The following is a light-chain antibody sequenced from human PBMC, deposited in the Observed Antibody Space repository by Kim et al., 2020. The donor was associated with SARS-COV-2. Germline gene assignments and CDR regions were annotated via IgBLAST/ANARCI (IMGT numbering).Light chain of an antibody. CDR2: GAT. J-gene: IGKJ2*02. Sequence: DIQVTQSPSSLSASVGDRVTITCRTTQSISNYFNWYQQRPGKAPKLLVYGATTLEGGVPSRFSGSGSGTDFSLTLSSLQPEDSATYYCQQSYSTPWTFGQGTKLEIK. CDR3: QQSYSTPWT. V-gene: IGKV1-39*01. CDR1: QSISNY.